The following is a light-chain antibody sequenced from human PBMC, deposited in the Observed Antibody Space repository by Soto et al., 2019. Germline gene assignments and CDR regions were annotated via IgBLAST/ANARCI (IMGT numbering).Light chain of an antibody. Sequence: EIVLTQSPATLSLSPGERATLSCRASQSVSSSYLSWYQQKPGQAPSLLIYAASSGATGIPDRFSGSGSETDFTLTISSLEPEDFAVYCCQQYSSSSWTFGQGTKVEIK. J-gene: IGKJ1*01. V-gene: IGKV3-20*01. CDR2: AAS. CDR3: QQYSSSSWT. CDR1: QSVSSSY.